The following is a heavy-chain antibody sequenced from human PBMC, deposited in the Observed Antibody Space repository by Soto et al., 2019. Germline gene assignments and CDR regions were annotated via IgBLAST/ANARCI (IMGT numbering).Heavy chain of an antibody. CDR2: TYYRSKWYN. V-gene: IGHV6-1*01. D-gene: IGHD3-10*01. CDR1: GDSVSSNSAA. Sequence: QSQTLSLTCAISGDSVSSNSAAWNWIRQSPSRGLEWLGRTYYRSKWYNDYAVSVKSRITINPDTSKNQFSLQLNSVTPEDTAVYYCARDNEEDGSGSYSHSRHDAFDIWGQGTMVTVSS. CDR3: ARDNEEDGSGSYSHSRHDAFDI. J-gene: IGHJ3*02.